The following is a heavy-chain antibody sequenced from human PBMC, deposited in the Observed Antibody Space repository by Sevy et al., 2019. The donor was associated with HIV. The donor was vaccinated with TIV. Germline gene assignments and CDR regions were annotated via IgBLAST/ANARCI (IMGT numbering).Heavy chain of an antibody. V-gene: IGHV3-11*01. J-gene: IGHJ3*02. CDR2: ISRTSRTK. CDR1: GFTFSDYH. Sequence: GGSLRLSCAASGFTFSDYHMSWIHQAPGKGLEWVSYISRTSRTKYYADSVKGRFTISRDYAENSLYLQMNSLRAEDTAVYYCARSPSGPNTFDIWGQGTMVTVSS. CDR3: ARSPSGPNTFDI.